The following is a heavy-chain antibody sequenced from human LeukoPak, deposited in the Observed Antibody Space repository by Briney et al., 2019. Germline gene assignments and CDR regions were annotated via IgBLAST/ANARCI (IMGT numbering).Heavy chain of an antibody. J-gene: IGHJ4*02. CDR3: ARVVAYCGGDCPGGFDY. CDR2: SDPEDGER. Sequence: ASVKVSCKVSGKTLSDLSIHWLRQPPGKGLEWLGGSDPEDGERIYAQMFQGRVTMTEDTSIDTAYMELSSLRSEDTAVYYCARVVAYCGGDCPGGFDYWGQGTLVTVSP. V-gene: IGHV1-24*01. D-gene: IGHD2-21*02. CDR1: GKTLSDLS.